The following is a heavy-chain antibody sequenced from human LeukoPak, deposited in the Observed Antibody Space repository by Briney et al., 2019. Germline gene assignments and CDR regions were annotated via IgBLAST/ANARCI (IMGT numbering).Heavy chain of an antibody. CDR2: ISGSGGST. D-gene: IGHD2-2*01. CDR3: AKDPVYCSSTSCYFGGLNYFDY. Sequence: GGSLRLSCAASGFTFSSYAMSWVRQAPGKGLEWVSAISGSGGSTYYADSVKGWFTISRDNSKNTLYLQMNSLRAEDTAVYYCAKDPVYCSSTSCYFGGLNYFDYWGQGTLVTVSS. J-gene: IGHJ4*02. V-gene: IGHV3-23*01. CDR1: GFTFSSYA.